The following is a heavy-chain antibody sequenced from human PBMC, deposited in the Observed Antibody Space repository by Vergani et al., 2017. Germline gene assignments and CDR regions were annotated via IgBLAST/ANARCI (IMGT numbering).Heavy chain of an antibody. V-gene: IGHV3-7*01. D-gene: IGHD6-19*01. CDR3: AGDPSSGWYFDY. CDR2: IKQDGSEK. CDR1: GFTFSSYS. J-gene: IGHJ4*02. Sequence: EVQLVESGGGLVQPGGSLRLSCAASGFTFSSYSMNWVRQAPGKGLEWVANIKQDGSEKYYVDSVKGRFTISRDNAKNSLYLQMNSLRAEDTAVYYCAGDPSSGWYFDYWGQGTLVTVSS.